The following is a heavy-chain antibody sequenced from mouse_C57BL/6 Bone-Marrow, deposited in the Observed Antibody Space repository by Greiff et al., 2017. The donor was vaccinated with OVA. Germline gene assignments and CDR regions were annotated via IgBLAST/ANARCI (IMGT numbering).Heavy chain of an antibody. CDR2: IDPETGGT. D-gene: IGHD2-14*01. V-gene: IGHV1-15*01. CDR1: CYTFTDYE. J-gene: IGHJ2*01. CDR3: TRSYRNDGDFDY. Sequence: QVQLKESGAELVRPGASVTLSCKASCYTFTDYEMHWVKQTPVHGLEWIGAIDPETGGTAYNQKFKGKAILTADKSSSTAYMELRSLTSEDSAVYYCTRSYRNDGDFDYWGQGTTLTVSS.